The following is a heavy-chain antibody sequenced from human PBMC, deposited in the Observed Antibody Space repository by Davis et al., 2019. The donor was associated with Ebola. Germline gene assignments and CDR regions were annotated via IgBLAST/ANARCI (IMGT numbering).Heavy chain of an antibody. CDR2: INPRGKA. CDR1: GGSLSDYF. Sequence: PSETLSLTCAVDGGSLSDYFWGWIRQPPGKGLEWIGEINPRGKAKYNPSLKSRATLSIDTSRKQISLKSTSPTAADAAVYYCASPHQIRGKDCFDSWGQGTLVTVSS. V-gene: IGHV4-34*01. CDR3: ASPHQIRGKDCFDS. J-gene: IGHJ4*02. D-gene: IGHD2-2*01.